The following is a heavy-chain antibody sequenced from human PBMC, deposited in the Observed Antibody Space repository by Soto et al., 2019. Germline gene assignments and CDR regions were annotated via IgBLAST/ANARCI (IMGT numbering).Heavy chain of an antibody. D-gene: IGHD3-10*01. CDR3: ARDQGRGRTDA. CDR1: GGSISDYY. J-gene: IGHJ5*02. V-gene: IGHV4-34*01. CDR2: IKHSGST. Sequence: QVQLQQWGAGLLKPSETLSLTCAVYGGSISDYYWSWIRQPPGKGLEWIGEIKHSGSTNYNPSLKSRVTISVDTSKNQFSLKLTSVTAADTAVYYCARDQGRGRTDAWGQGNLVTVSS.